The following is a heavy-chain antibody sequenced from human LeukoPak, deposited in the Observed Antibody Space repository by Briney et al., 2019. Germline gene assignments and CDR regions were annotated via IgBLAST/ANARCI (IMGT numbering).Heavy chain of an antibody. CDR3: TKDHPDCRGTSCLLFDS. D-gene: IGHD2-2*01. Sequence: GGSLRLSCAASGFAFSSYAMSWVRQAPGKGPEWVSMITSGGGSTYHADSVKGRFTISRDNSKNTLYLQMTSLRAEDTAVYYCTKDHPDCRGTSCLLFDSWGQGTLVTVSS. CDR2: ITSGGGST. J-gene: IGHJ4*02. CDR1: GFAFSSYA. V-gene: IGHV3-23*01.